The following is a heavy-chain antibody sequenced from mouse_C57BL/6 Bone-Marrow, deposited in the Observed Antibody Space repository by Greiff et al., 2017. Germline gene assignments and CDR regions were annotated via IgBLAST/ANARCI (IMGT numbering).Heavy chain of an antibody. CDR3: ARHGSSPYWYFDV. J-gene: IGHJ1*03. D-gene: IGHD1-1*01. Sequence: QVQLKQSGAELVKPGASVKISCKASGYAFSSYWMNWVKQRPGKGLEWIGQIYPGDGDTNYNGKFKGKATLTADKSSSTAYMQLSSLTSEDSAVYFCARHGSSPYWYFDVWGTGTTVTVSS. V-gene: IGHV1-80*01. CDR2: IYPGDGDT. CDR1: GYAFSSYW.